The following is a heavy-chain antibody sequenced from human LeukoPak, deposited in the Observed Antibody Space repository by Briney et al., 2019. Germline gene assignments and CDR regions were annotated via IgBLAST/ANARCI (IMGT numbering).Heavy chain of an antibody. D-gene: IGHD3-10*01. CDR2: ISYDGSNK. V-gene: IGHV3-30*18. Sequence: GGSLRLSCAASGFTFSTYSMNWVRQAPGKGLEWVAVISYDGSNKYYADSVKGRFTISRDNSKNTLYLQMNSLRAEDTAVYYCAKQGGDRYYYGSGLDYWGQGTLVTVSS. CDR1: GFTFSTYS. CDR3: AKQGGDRYYYGSGLDY. J-gene: IGHJ4*02.